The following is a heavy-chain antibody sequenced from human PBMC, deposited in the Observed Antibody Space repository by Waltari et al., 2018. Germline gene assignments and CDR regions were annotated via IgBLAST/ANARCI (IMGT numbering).Heavy chain of an antibody. D-gene: IGHD3-16*01. CDR3: ASGLRTVRGIMNIGFDY. CDR1: GFTFSDSC. V-gene: IGHV3-7*01. J-gene: IGHJ4*02. Sequence: DVQLVESGGGLVQPGGSLRLSCVASGFTFSDSCMTWFRQAPGKGLEWVANIIQDGSERYYGDSVKGRFTISRDNTKNSLFLHMSSLRVEDSALYYCASGLRTVRGIMNIGFDYWGQGALVTVSS. CDR2: IIQDGSER.